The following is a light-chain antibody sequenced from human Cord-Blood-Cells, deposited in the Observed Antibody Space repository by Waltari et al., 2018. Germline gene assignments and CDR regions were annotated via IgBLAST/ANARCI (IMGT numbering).Light chain of an antibody. J-gene: IGKJ4*01. CDR2: WES. CDR3: QQYDSTPLT. CDR1: QSVLYSPNIKKY. Sequence: DIVMTQSPDSLAVSLGERATINCKSSQSVLYSPNIKKYLAWYQQKPAQPPTLLIHWESTRVTGGPDRIGGRGSGTDFTLTNSSLQAEDGAVYYCQQYDSTPLTFGGRTKVEIK. V-gene: IGKV4-1*01.